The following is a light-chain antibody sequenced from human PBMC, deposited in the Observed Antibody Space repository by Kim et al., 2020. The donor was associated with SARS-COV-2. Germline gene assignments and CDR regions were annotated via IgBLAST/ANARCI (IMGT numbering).Light chain of an antibody. CDR1: QSVSSSY. Sequence: PGERATLSCRASQSVSSSYLAWYQQKPGQAPRLLIYGASSRATGIPDRFSGSGSGTDFTLTISRLEPEDFAVYYCQQYGSSLYTFGQGTKLEIK. CDR3: QQYGSSLYT. V-gene: IGKV3-20*01. CDR2: GAS. J-gene: IGKJ2*01.